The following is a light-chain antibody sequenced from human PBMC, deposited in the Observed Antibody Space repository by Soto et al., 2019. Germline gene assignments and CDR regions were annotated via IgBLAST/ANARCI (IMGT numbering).Light chain of an antibody. CDR3: QHYKISTRYS. Sequence: DIQMTQSPSTLSASVGDRVTITCRASENINKWLAWYQQRPGTVPKLLIYQASNLESGVPDRFSGSGSGTDFTLTISRLQPEDFATYYCQHYKISTRYSFGQGTKVDIK. V-gene: IGKV1-5*03. CDR1: ENINKW. CDR2: QAS. J-gene: IGKJ2*03.